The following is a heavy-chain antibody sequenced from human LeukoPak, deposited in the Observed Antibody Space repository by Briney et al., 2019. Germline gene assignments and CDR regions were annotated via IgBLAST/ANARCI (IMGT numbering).Heavy chain of an antibody. CDR1: GYTFTSYD. Sequence: ASVKVSCTASGYTFTSYDINWVRQATGQGLEWMGWMNPNSGNTGYAQKFQARVTMTRNTSISTAYMELSSLRSEDTAVYYCAGAATKLERSDYWGQGTLVTVSS. J-gene: IGHJ4*02. V-gene: IGHV1-8*01. CDR3: AGAATKLERSDY. CDR2: MNPNSGNT. D-gene: IGHD1-1*01.